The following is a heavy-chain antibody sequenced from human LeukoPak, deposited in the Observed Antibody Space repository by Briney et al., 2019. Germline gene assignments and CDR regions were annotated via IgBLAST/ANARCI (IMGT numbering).Heavy chain of an antibody. D-gene: IGHD6-13*01. CDR2: INQSG. CDR1: GGSFTGYS. Sequence: SETLSLTCAVYGGSFTGYSWNLIRQPPGKGLEWIGEINQSGNYNPSLKSRVTISRDTSKMQFSLEVRSVTAADTAVYFCARGAESSSWSLDHWGQGTLVTVSS. V-gene: IGHV4-34*01. J-gene: IGHJ4*02. CDR3: ARGAESSSWSLDH.